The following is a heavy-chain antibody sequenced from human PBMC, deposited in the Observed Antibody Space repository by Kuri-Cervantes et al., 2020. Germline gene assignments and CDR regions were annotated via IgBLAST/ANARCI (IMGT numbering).Heavy chain of an antibody. CDR1: GFTFDDYA. J-gene: IGHJ5*02. D-gene: IGHD3-22*01. Sequence: GGSLRLSCAASGFTFDDYAMHWVRQAPGKGLEWVSGISWNSGSIGYADSVKGRFTTSRDNAKNTLYLQMNSLRAEDTAVYYCASGDYYDSSGYPAWGQGTLVTVSS. CDR3: ASGDYYDSSGYPA. CDR2: ISWNSGSI. V-gene: IGHV3-9*01.